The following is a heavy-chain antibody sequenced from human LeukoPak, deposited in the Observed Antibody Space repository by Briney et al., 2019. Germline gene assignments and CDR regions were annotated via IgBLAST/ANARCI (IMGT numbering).Heavy chain of an antibody. Sequence: SVKVSCEASGGTFSSCALSWVRQAPGQGLEWMGTIIPIVGIANYAQKFQGRVTITADKSTSTAYMELSSLRSEDTAVYYCARDGEMATIYFDYWGQGTLVIVSS. CDR1: GGTFSSCA. J-gene: IGHJ4*02. D-gene: IGHD5-24*01. CDR2: IIPIVGIA. CDR3: ARDGEMATIYFDY. V-gene: IGHV1-69*04.